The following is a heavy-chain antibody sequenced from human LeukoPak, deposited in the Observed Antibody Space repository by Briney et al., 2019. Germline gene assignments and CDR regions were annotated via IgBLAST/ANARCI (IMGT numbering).Heavy chain of an antibody. CDR2: IGGRGGNS. V-gene: IGHV3-23*01. J-gene: IGHJ4*02. D-gene: IGHD2/OR15-2a*01. Sequence: PGGSLRLSCAASGFTFTSYAMSWVRQAPGKGLEWVSTIGGRGGNSFYADSVKGRFSISRDNSKNTLSLQMNSLRAEDTAVYYCAQGRGLGPQILYFEYWGQGTLVTVSS. CDR3: AQGRGLGPQILYFEY. CDR1: GFTFTSYA.